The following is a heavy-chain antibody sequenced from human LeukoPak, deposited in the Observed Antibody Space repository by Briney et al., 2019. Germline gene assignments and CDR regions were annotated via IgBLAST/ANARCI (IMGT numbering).Heavy chain of an antibody. J-gene: IGHJ4*02. CDR1: GGSISSSSYY. Sequence: PSETLSLTCTVSGGSISSSSYYWGWIRQPPGKGLEWIGSIYYSGSTYYNPSLKSRVTISVDTSKNQFSLKLSSVTAADTAVYYCARQVTGFGELSDYFDYWGQGTLVTVSS. V-gene: IGHV4-39*01. D-gene: IGHD3-10*01. CDR2: IYYSGST. CDR3: ARQVTGFGELSDYFDY.